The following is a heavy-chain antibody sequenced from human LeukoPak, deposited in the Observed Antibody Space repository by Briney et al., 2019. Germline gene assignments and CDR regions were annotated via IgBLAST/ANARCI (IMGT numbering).Heavy chain of an antibody. J-gene: IGHJ3*02. CDR2: IYYSGST. CDR3: AREEQAYYGGTHGAFDI. D-gene: IGHD4-23*01. Sequence: PSQTLSLTCTVSGGSISSGGYYWSWIRQHPGQGLEWIGYIYYSGSTYYNPSLKSRVTISVDTSKNQFSLKLSSVTAADTAVYYCAREEQAYYGGTHGAFDIWGQGTMVTVSS. V-gene: IGHV4-31*03. CDR1: GGSISSGGYY.